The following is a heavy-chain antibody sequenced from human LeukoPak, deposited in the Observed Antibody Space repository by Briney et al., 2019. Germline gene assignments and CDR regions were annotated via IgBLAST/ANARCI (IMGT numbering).Heavy chain of an antibody. V-gene: IGHV1-2*02. CDR1: GYTFTDYY. D-gene: IGHD1-1*01. Sequence: ASVTVSCKASGYTFTDYYIHWVRQAPGQGLEWMGWINPNSGDTNYAQKFQGRVTMTRDMSTSTDYMELSSLRSEDTAVYYCARDNSMEDTAWWFDPWGQGTLVTVSS. J-gene: IGHJ5*02. CDR2: INPNSGDT. CDR3: ARDNSMEDTAWWFDP.